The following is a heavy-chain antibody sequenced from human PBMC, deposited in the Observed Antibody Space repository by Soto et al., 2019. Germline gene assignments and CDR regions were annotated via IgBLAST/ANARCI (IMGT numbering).Heavy chain of an antibody. Sequence: GGSLRLSCAASGFTFSSYAMHWVRQAPGKGLEWVAVISYDGSNKYYADSVKGRFTISRDNSKNTLYLQMNSLRAEDTAVYYCARDRHDGSGYDAFDIWGQGTMVTVSS. CDR3: ARDRHDGSGYDAFDI. D-gene: IGHD3-22*01. V-gene: IGHV3-30-3*01. CDR2: ISYDGSNK. J-gene: IGHJ3*02. CDR1: GFTFSSYA.